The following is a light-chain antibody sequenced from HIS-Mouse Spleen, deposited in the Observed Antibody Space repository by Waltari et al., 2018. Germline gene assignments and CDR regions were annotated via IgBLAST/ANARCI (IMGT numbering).Light chain of an antibody. CDR1: QSLLHSDGKTY. CDR3: MQSIQLSQRT. Sequence: DIVMTQTPLSLSVTPGQPASISCKSSQSLLHSDGKTYLYWDLQKPGQSPQLLIYEVSDLFSGGPDRFSGSGSGTDFTLKVSRVEADDVGVFYCMQSIQLSQRTFGQGTKVEIK. CDR2: EVS. V-gene: IGKV2D-29*02. J-gene: IGKJ1*01.